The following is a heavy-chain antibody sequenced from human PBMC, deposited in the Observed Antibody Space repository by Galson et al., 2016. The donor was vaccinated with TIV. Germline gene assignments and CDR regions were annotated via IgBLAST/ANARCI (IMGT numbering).Heavy chain of an antibody. CDR1: GFTFSSYG. V-gene: IGHV3-30*02. D-gene: IGHD4-17*01. Sequence: GFTFSSYGIHWVRQAPGKGLEWVAFIRYDGSNKYYADPVKGRFTISRDNSKNTVYLQMNGLRAEDTALYCCAKDSTTTLYYMDVWGKGTTVTVSS. J-gene: IGHJ6*03. CDR2: IRYDGSNK. CDR3: AKDSTTTLYYMDV.